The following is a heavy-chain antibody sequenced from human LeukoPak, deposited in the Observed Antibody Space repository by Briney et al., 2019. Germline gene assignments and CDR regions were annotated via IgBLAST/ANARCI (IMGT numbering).Heavy chain of an antibody. J-gene: IGHJ6*02. Sequence: ASVKVSCKASGYTFTSYGISWVRQAPGQGLEWMGWISAYNGNTNYAQKLQGRVTMTTDTSTSTAYVELRRLRSDDTAVYYCARLHPDLAPYCSSTSCYSYYYYGMDVWGQGTTVTVSS. CDR3: ARLHPDLAPYCSSTSCYSYYYYGMDV. D-gene: IGHD2-2*01. CDR2: ISAYNGNT. CDR1: GYTFTSYG. V-gene: IGHV1-18*01.